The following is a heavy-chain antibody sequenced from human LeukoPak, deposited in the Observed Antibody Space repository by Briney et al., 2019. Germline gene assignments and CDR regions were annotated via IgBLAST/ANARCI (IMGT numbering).Heavy chain of an antibody. J-gene: IGHJ6*02. Sequence: SETLSLTCTVSGGSISSYYWSWIRQPPGKELEWIGYIYYSGSTNYNPSLKSRVTISVDTSKNQFSLKLSSVTAADTAVYYCAREVWSGSYYYGMDVWGQGTTVTVSS. V-gene: IGHV4-59*01. CDR1: GGSISSYY. D-gene: IGHD2-21*01. CDR2: IYYSGST. CDR3: AREVWSGSYYYGMDV.